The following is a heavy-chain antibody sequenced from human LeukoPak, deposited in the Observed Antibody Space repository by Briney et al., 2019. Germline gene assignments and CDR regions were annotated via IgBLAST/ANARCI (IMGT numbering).Heavy chain of an antibody. D-gene: IGHD3-10*01. CDR2: IFTSGST. CDR3: ARDLMVRGEVSGEYFDY. Sequence: SETLSLTCTVSGGSLSSYYWSWIRQPAGEGLEWVGRIFTSGSTNYNPSLKSRVTMSVDTAKNQFSLKLSSVTAADTAVYYCARDLMVRGEVSGEYFDYWGQGTLVTVSS. J-gene: IGHJ4*02. V-gene: IGHV4-4*07. CDR1: GGSLSSYY.